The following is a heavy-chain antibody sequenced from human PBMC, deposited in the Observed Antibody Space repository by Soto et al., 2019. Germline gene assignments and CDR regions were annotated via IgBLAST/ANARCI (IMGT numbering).Heavy chain of an antibody. J-gene: IGHJ4*02. Sequence: QVQLVQSGAEVKKPGASVKVSCKASGYTFTSYGISWVRRAPGQGLERMGWISAYNGNTNYAQKLRSRVTMTTATASTAAWMERRSMRSDDAVVYCSAGHNGYETDYWGQGTLVTVSS. CDR2: ISAYNGNT. V-gene: IGHV1-18*01. CDR1: GYTFTSYG. CDR3: AGHNGYETDY. D-gene: IGHD5-12*01.